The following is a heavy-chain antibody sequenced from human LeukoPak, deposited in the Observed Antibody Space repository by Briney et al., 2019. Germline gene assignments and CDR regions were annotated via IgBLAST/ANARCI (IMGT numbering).Heavy chain of an antibody. CDR2: ISYSGSI. CDR1: GGSISSYY. CDR3: ARMIYGDYFDF. D-gene: IGHD4-17*01. Sequence: SETLSLTCSVSGGSISSYYWSWIRQPPEKGLEWFGYISYSGSITYNPSLKSRVTISLDMSKNQFSLKLSSVTAADTAVYYCARMIYGDYFDFWGQGTLVTVSS. V-gene: IGHV4-59*01. J-gene: IGHJ4*02.